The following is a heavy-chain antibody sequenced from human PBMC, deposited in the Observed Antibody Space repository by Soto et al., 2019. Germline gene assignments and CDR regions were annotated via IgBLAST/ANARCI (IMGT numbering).Heavy chain of an antibody. CDR3: AKAADFYGSGTYYNYFDY. CDR2: VIPIFGTP. D-gene: IGHD3-10*01. CDR1: GGTFSSFA. V-gene: IGHV1-69*06. Sequence: QVQLVQSGAEVKKPGSSVKVSCKASGGTFSSFAISWVRQAPGQGLEWMGGVIPIFGTPKYAQRFQGRVTITAHKSTSTADMELSSLRSEDTAVYYCAKAADFYGSGTYYNYFDYWGQGTLVTVSS. J-gene: IGHJ4*02.